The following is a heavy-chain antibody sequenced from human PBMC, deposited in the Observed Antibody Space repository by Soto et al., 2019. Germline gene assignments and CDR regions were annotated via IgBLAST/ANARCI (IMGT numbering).Heavy chain of an antibody. D-gene: IGHD2-21*01. CDR2: IYYIGNT. V-gene: IGHV4-39*01. J-gene: IGHJ4*02. Sequence: QLQLQESGPGLLKPSETLSLTCTVSGGSIKISTHYWGWLRQSPGKGLEWIGTIYYIGNTYYSPSLKSRVTISVDTSKNQFSLKLTSVTAADQAVYYCAILRMVRHPDSWGPGTLVTVSS. CDR1: GGSIKISTHY. CDR3: AILRMVRHPDS.